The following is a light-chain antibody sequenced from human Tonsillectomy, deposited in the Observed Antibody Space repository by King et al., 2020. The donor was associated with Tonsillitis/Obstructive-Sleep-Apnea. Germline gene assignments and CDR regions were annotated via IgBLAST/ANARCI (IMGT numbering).Light chain of an antibody. CDR3: QSYGMLTGV. J-gene: IGLJ3*02. Sequence: SGVPDRFSGSIDSSSNSASLTISGLKTEDEADYYCQSYGMLTGVFGGGTKL. V-gene: IGLV6-57*01.